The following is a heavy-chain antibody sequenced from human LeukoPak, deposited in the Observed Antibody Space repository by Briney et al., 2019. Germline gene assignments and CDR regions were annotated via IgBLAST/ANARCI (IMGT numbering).Heavy chain of an antibody. V-gene: IGHV4-4*07. CDR3: ASSGYDLPGFDY. CDR2: IYTSGST. J-gene: IGHJ4*02. Sequence: SETLSPTCTVSGGSISSYYWSWIRQPAGKGLEWIGRIYTSGSTNCNPSLKSRVTMSVDTSKNQFSLKLSSVTAADTAVYYCASSGYDLPGFDYWGQGTLVTVSS. D-gene: IGHD5-12*01. CDR1: GGSISSYY.